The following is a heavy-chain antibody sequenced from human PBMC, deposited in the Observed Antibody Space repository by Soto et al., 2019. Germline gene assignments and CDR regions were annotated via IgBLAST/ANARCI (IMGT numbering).Heavy chain of an antibody. V-gene: IGHV1-69*06. CDR2: IIPIFGTA. CDR3: ARQRSSYCSSTICQGRFAP. Sequence: QVQLVQSGAEVKKPGSSVKVSCKASGGTFSSYAISWVRQAPGQGLEWMGGIIPIFGTANYAQKFQGRVTITEDKSTSTAYMELSSMRCEDTAVYYCARQRSSYCSSTICQGRFAPWGQGNLVTVSS. CDR1: GGTFSSYA. J-gene: IGHJ5*01. D-gene: IGHD2-2*01.